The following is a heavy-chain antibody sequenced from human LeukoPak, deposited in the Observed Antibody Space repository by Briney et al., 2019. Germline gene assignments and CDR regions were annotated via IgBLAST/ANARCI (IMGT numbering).Heavy chain of an antibody. V-gene: IGHV4-34*01. Sequence: SETLSLTCAVYGGSFSGYYWSWIRQPPGKGLEWIGEINHSGSTNYNPSLKSRVTISADTSKNQFSLKLSSVTAADTAVYYCARHRAVAYCGGDCYSPGYYFGYWGQGTLVTVSS. J-gene: IGHJ4*02. D-gene: IGHD2-21*02. CDR2: INHSGST. CDR1: GGSFSGYY. CDR3: ARHRAVAYCGGDCYSPGYYFGY.